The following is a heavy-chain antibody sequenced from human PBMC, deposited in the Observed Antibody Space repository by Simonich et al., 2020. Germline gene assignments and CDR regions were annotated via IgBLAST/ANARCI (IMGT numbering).Heavy chain of an antibody. CDR3: AREQARGGAFDI. D-gene: IGHD3-16*01. CDR2: ISSSSSYI. CDR1: GLTSSAFS. V-gene: IGHV3-21*01. Sequence: EVQLVESGGGLVKPGGSLEPSFPASGLTSSAFSIHCVRQAPGKWWEGVSSISSSSSYIYYADAVKGRFNISRDNAKNALYLQMNSLRAEDTAVYYCAREQARGGAFDIWGQGTMVTVSS. J-gene: IGHJ3*02.